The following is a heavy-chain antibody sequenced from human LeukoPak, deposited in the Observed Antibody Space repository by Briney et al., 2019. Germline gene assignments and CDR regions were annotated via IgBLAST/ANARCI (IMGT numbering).Heavy chain of an antibody. V-gene: IGHV3-21*06. CDR2: IGPTGSDR. J-gene: IGHJ4*02. D-gene: IGHD1-14*01. CDR1: GLTFSTSG. CDR3: ATETNGRHYDY. Sequence: GGSLRLACTASGLTFSTSGVNWDRQAPGKGLEWVASIGPTGSDRYHADSIKGRFTISRDNANNFLYLHMNSLRAEDTAVYYCATETNGRHYDYWGQGTLLTVSS.